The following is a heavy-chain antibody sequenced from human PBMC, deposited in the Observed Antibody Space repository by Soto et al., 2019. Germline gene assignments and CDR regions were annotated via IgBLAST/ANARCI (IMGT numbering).Heavy chain of an antibody. CDR2: IYHTGST. V-gene: IGHV4-31*03. Sequence: PSETLSLTCSVSGGSVSGGGYYWSWIRQLPGKGLEWIGYIYHTGSTFYNPSLKSRVTILLDTSKSQFSLKLTSVTAADTAMYFCAGSPARSMFYYWAQGTPVPVSS. CDR3: AGSPARSMFYY. D-gene: IGHD1-26*01. J-gene: IGHJ4*02. CDR1: GGSVSGGGYY.